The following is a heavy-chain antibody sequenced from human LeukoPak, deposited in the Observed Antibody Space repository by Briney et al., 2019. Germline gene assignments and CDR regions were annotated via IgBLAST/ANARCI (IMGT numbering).Heavy chain of an antibody. CDR3: ARRLTQYDCFDP. V-gene: IGHV6-1*01. CDR2: TYYRSTWYN. D-gene: IGHD2-2*01. CDR1: GDSVSSNSVT. J-gene: IGHJ5*02. Sequence: SQTLSLTCAISGDSVSSNSVTWNWIRQSPSRGLEWLGRTYYRSTWYNDYAVSVRGRITVNPDTSKNQFSLHLNPVTPEDTAVYYCARRLTQYDCFDPWGQGILVTVSS.